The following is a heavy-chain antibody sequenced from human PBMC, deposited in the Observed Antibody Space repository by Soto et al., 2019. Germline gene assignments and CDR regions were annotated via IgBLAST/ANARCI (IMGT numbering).Heavy chain of an antibody. D-gene: IGHD3-10*01. Sequence: QVQLVQCGAELKKPGSSVKVSCKASGDTFSGYTINWVRQAPGEGLEWMGRIIPVFGTTNDAQRFEGRVTFTADESTNTAYMGLRGLLSEDTAVYYCARDGGFGELKYWGPGTLVTVSS. CDR1: GDTFSGYT. J-gene: IGHJ4*02. V-gene: IGHV1-69*18. CDR2: IIPVFGTT. CDR3: ARDGGFGELKY.